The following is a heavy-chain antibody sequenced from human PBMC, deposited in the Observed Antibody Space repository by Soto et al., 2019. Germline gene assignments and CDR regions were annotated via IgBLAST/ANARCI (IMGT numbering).Heavy chain of an antibody. CDR3: ARDQHYGMDV. J-gene: IGHJ6*02. CDR1: GFTFSNHG. Sequence: GGSLRLSCAASGFTFSNHGMHWVRQAPGKGLEWVAVIWFDGSNQYYADSVEGRFTISRDDAKNTVYLQMNSLRAEDTALYYCARDQHYGMDVWGQGTTVTVSS. CDR2: IWFDGSNQ. V-gene: IGHV3-33*01.